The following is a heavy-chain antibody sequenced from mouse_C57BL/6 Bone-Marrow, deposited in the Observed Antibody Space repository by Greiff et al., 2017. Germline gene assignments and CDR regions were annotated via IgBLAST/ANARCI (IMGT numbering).Heavy chain of an antibody. V-gene: IGHV5-15*01. Sequence: EVQLVESGGGLVQPGGSLKLSCAASGFTFSDYGMAWVRQAPRKGPEWVAFISNLAYRIYYADTVTGRFTISRENAKNTLYLEMSSLRSEDTAMYYCARNPYYYAMDYWGQGTSVTVSS. CDR3: ARNPYYYAMDY. J-gene: IGHJ4*01. CDR1: GFTFSDYG. CDR2: ISNLAYRI.